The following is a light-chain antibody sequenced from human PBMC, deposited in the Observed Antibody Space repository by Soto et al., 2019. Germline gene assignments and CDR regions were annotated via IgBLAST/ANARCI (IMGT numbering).Light chain of an antibody. CDR1: SGDVGGYNY. V-gene: IGLV2-14*01. J-gene: IGLJ2*01. Sequence: QSALTQPASVSGSRGQSITISCTGTSGDVGGYNYVSWYQQHPGKAPKLMIYEVINRPSGVSSRFSGSKSGNTASLTISGLQAEDEADYYCTSYSRSSSLVFGGGTKLTVL. CDR2: EVI. CDR3: TSYSRSSSLV.